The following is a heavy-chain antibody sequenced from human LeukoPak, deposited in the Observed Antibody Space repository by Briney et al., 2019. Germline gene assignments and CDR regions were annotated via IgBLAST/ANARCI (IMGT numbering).Heavy chain of an antibody. V-gene: IGHV1-2*02. CDR2: INPNSGGT. D-gene: IGHD6-6*01. CDR1: GYTFTGYY. CDR3: ARAEYSSSSGGFDY. Sequence: ASVKVSCKASGYTFTGYYMHWVRQAPGQGLEWMGWINPNSGGTNYAQKFQGRVTMTRDTSISTAYMELRSLRSDDTAVYYCARAEYSSSSGGFDYWGQGTLVTVSS. J-gene: IGHJ4*02.